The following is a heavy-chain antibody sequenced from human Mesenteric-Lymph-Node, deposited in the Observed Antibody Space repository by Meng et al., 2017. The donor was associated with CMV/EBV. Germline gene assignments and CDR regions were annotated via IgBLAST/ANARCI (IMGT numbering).Heavy chain of an antibody. V-gene: IGHV3-23*01. CDR3: AKRPVFGVVMVPFPFDY. D-gene: IGHD3-3*01. CDR2: ISGSGGST. J-gene: IGHJ4*02. Sequence: FTFSSYAMSWVRQAPGKGLEWVSAISGSGGSTYYADSVKGRFTISRGNSKNTLYLQMNSLRAEDTAVYYCAKRPVFGVVMVPFPFDYWGQGTLVTVSS. CDR1: FTFSSYA.